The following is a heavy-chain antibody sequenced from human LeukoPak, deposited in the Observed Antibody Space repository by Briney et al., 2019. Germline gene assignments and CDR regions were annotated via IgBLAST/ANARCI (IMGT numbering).Heavy chain of an antibody. V-gene: IGHV1-2*02. J-gene: IGHJ4*02. CDR3: ARGRDSGSRTFYFDC. Sequence: ASVRVTCKASGYTFTDYYLHWMRQAPGQGLEWLAWISPISGGTKYAQKFQGRVTLTRDTSISTAYMELSRLRSDDTAVYFCARGRDSGSRTFYFDCWGQGTLVSVSS. CDR1: GYTFTDYY. CDR2: ISPISGGT. D-gene: IGHD1-26*01.